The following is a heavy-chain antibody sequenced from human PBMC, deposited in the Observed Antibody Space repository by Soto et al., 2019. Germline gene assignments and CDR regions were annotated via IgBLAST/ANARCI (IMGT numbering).Heavy chain of an antibody. J-gene: IGHJ4*02. D-gene: IGHD5-12*01. Sequence: GASVKVSCKASGYTFTSYAMHWVRQAPGQRLEWMGWINAGNGNTKYSQKFQGRVTITRDTSANTAYMDLRSLASEDTAVYYCARGIWVATSASYYFDYWGQGTQVTVSS. CDR3: ARGIWVATSASYYFDY. CDR1: GYTFTSYA. V-gene: IGHV1-3*01. CDR2: INAGNGNT.